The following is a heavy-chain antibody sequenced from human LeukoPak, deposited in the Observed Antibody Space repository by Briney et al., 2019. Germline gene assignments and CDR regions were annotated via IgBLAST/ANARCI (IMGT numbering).Heavy chain of an antibody. V-gene: IGHV7-4-1*02. D-gene: IGHD1-26*01. J-gene: IGHJ4*02. CDR3: ARPNSGSYFSAFDY. Sequence: ASVKVSCKASGYTFTKYPMNWVRQAPGQGLEWMGWINTNTGNPTYAQGFTGRFVFSLDTSVSTAYLQISSLKAEDTAVYYCARPNSGSYFSAFDYWGQGTLVTVSS. CDR2: INTNTGNP. CDR1: GYTFTKYP.